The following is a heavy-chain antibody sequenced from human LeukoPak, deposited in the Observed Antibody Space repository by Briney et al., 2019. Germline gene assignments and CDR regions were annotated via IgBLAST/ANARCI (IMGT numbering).Heavy chain of an antibody. CDR1: GYTLTELS. CDR2: FDPEDGET. D-gene: IGHD3-22*01. Sequence: ASVKVSCKVSGYTLTELSMHWVRQAPGKGLEWMGGFDPEDGETIYAQKFQGRVTMTEDTSTDTAYMELSSLRSEDTAVYYCATDLYYDSTRGASDYWGQGTLVTVSS. J-gene: IGHJ4*02. V-gene: IGHV1-24*01. CDR3: ATDLYYDSTRGASDY.